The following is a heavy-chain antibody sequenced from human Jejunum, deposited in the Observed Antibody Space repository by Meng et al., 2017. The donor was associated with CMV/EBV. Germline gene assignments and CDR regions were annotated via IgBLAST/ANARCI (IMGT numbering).Heavy chain of an antibody. V-gene: IGHV3-66*01. J-gene: IGHJ4*02. Sequence: LQLVGFGGGLGKPCGFLILACAASRFTFSDYFISWIRQAPGRGLEWVSVIYSGGNTYYADSVKGRFTISRDNSKNTLYLQMNNLRADDTAVYYCAKEGLNAPFDYWGQGTLVTVSS. CDR3: AKEGLNAPFDY. CDR2: IYSGGNT. CDR1: RFTFSDYF.